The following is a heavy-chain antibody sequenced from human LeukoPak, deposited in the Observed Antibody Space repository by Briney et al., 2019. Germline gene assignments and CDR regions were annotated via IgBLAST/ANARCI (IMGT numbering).Heavy chain of an antibody. D-gene: IGHD6-13*01. V-gene: IGHV2-70*01. CDR2: ITWNDDK. CDR3: ARMYASGWYPLDAFDI. J-gene: IGHJ3*02. Sequence: SGPALVKPTPTLTLTCTFSEFSLSTFGMCVSWIRQPPGKALEWLALITWNDDKFYSTSLKTRLTISRDTSKNYVVLTMTNVDPVDTATYFCARMYASGWYPLDAFDIWGQGTMVTVSS. CDR1: EFSLSTFGMC.